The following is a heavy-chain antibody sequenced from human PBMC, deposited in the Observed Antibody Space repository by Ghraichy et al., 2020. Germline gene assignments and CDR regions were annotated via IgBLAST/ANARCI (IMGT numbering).Heavy chain of an antibody. V-gene: IGHV3-53*01. CDR2: IYSGGST. Sequence: GGSLRLSCAASGFTVSSNYMSWVRQAPGKGLEWVSVIYSGGSTYYADSVKGRFTISRDNSKNTLYLQMNSLRAEDTAVYYCARVTAYDSSGYSYYYYGMDVWGQGTTVTVSS. D-gene: IGHD3-22*01. J-gene: IGHJ6*02. CDR1: GFTVSSNY. CDR3: ARVTAYDSSGYSYYYYGMDV.